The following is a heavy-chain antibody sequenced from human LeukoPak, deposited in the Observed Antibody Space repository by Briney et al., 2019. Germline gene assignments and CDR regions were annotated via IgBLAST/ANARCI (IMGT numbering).Heavy chain of an antibody. CDR2: IKQDGSEK. CDR1: GFTFSSYW. J-gene: IGHJ4*02. CDR3: VRDYRGFDY. V-gene: IGHV3-7*01. Sequence: GGSLRLSCAASGFTFSSYWMSWVRQAPGKGLEWVANIKQDGSEKYYVDSVKGRFTISRDNAKNSLFLQMNSLRAEDTALYYCVRDYRGFDYWGQGTLVTVSS. D-gene: IGHD3-10*01.